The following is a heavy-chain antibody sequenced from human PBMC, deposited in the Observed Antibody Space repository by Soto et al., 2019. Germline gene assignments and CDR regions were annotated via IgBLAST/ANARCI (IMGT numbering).Heavy chain of an antibody. D-gene: IGHD1-1*01. CDR3: ARDETFAWNDDLEF. CDR2: INARNGNT. CDR1: GYTFTRYA. J-gene: IGHJ4*02. V-gene: IGHV1-3*01. Sequence: QVLLVQSGAEVTKPGASVKVSCKASGYTFTRYAMHWVRQAPGQGLEWMGWINARNGNTKYSQKFQDRVTITRDTSASTAYMELSSLRSEDTAIYYCARDETFAWNDDLEFWGQGTLVTVSS.